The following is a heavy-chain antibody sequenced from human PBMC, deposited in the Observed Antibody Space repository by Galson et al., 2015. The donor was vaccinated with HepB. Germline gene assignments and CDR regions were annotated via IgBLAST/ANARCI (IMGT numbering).Heavy chain of an antibody. CDR2: ISGSGTTTI. CDR3: ARATLTWFDP. D-gene: IGHD2/OR15-2a*01. V-gene: IGHV3-11*01. Sequence: SLRLSCAASGFTFTDYSMSWIRQAPGKGLEWVSFISGSGTTTIFYANSLKGRFTISRDNAKNSVYLQMSSLRAEDTAVYYCARATLTWFDPWGQGTLVTVSS. CDR1: GFTFTDYS. J-gene: IGHJ5*02.